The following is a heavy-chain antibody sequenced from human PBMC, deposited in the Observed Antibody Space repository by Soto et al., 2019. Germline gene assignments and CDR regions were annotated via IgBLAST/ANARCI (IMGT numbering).Heavy chain of an antibody. V-gene: IGHV3-9*01. CDR1: GFSFDDYG. CDR3: AKDGNRGRDYDMDV. D-gene: IGHD7-27*01. CDR2: ISWKSGAI. J-gene: IGHJ6*02. Sequence: LRLSCAASGFSFDDYGMHWVRQGPGKGLEWVSGISWKSGAIGYADSVKGRFTISRDNAKNSLYLQMNSLRAEDTALYYCAKDGNRGRDYDMDVWGQGTTVTVSS.